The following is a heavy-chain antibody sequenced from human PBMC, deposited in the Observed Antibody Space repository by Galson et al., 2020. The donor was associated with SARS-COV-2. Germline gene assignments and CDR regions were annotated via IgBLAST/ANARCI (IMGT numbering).Heavy chain of an antibody. CDR1: GGSISSSSYY. CDR2: IYYSGST. J-gene: IGHJ3*02. Sequence: SETLSLTCTVSGGSISSSSYYWGWIRQPPGQGLEWIGSIYYSGSTYYNPSLKSRVTISVDTSKNQFSLKLSSVTAADTAVYYCARVAGYYCSGGSCYPFVEANAFDIWGQGTMVTVSS. CDR3: ARVAGYYCSGGSCYPFVEANAFDI. D-gene: IGHD2-15*01. V-gene: IGHV4-39*07.